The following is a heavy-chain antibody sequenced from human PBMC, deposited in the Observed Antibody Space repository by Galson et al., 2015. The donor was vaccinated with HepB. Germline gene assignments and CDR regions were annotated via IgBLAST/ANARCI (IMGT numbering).Heavy chain of an antibody. Sequence: CAISGDSVSSNSAAWNWIRQSPPRGLEWLGRTYYRSKGYNDYAVSVKSRITINPDTSKNQFSLQLNSVTPEDTAVYYCARGDYDYVWGSYRYNWFDPWGQGTLVTVSS. J-gene: IGHJ5*02. CDR1: GDSVSSNSAA. D-gene: IGHD3-16*02. CDR3: ARGDYDYVWGSYRYNWFDP. V-gene: IGHV6-1*01. CDR2: TYYRSKGYN.